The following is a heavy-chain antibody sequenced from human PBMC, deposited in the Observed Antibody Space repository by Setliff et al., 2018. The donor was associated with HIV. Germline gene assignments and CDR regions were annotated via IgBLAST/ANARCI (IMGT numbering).Heavy chain of an antibody. J-gene: IGHJ4*02. Sequence: TLSLTCTVSGGSITSYYWSWIRQHPGKGLEWIGYIYYSGSTYYNASLASRLIMSLDPSKNQFSLKLNSMTAADTAMYYCAGGRYFRDIRDSRFDFWGQGMLVTVSS. CDR2: IYYSGST. D-gene: IGHD3-9*01. CDR3: AGGRYFRDIRDSRFDF. V-gene: IGHV4-31*03. CDR1: GGSITSYY.